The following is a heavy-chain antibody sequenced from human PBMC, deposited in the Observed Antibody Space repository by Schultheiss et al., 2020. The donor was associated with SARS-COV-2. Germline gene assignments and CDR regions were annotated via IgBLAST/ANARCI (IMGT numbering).Heavy chain of an antibody. D-gene: IGHD5-24*01. Sequence: GGSLRLSCAVSGFTFSNYGMHWVRQAQGKGLEWVAVIWYDGSIKFYADSVKGRFTISKDNSKSTLFLQMNSLRADDTAVYYCARDLESVTLDYWGQGTLVTVSS. CDR2: IWYDGSIK. J-gene: IGHJ4*02. CDR3: ARDLESVTLDY. V-gene: IGHV3-33*01. CDR1: GFTFSNYG.